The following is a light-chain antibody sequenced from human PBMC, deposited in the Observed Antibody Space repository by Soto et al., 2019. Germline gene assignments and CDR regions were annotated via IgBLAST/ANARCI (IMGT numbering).Light chain of an antibody. CDR3: QQYGSSPPT. V-gene: IGKV3-20*01. CDR1: QIVSTNY. Sequence: EIVLTQSPGTLSLSPGERATLSCRASQIVSTNYLAWYQRKPGQAPRLLIYGASSRATDIPNRFSGSGSGTDFTLTITRRKAEDFAVYYCQQYGSSPPTFGQGTKVEIK. CDR2: GAS. J-gene: IGKJ1*01.